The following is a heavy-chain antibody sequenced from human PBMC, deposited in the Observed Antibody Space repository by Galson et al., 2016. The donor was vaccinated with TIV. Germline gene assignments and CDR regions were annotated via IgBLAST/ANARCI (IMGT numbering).Heavy chain of an antibody. CDR2: ISWDGQRP. J-gene: IGHJ4*02. D-gene: IGHD7-27*01. CDR1: GFIFDTYV. CDR3: ATLTGDEGHFDY. Sequence: SLRLSCAASGFIFDTYVMHWVRQAPGKGLECVSLISWDGQRPYYADSVKGRFTIFRDNSRNSLFLQMDSLRTEDTALYYCATLTGDEGHFDYWGQGTPVTVFS. V-gene: IGHV3-43*01.